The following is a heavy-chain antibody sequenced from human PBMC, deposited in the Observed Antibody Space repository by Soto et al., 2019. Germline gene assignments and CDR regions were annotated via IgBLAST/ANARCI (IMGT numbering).Heavy chain of an antibody. CDR3: ASDSRGYSYGWVYYYYGMDV. CDR1: GGSISSGDYY. Sequence: QVQLQESGPGLVKPSQTLSLTCTVSGGSISSGDYYWSWIRQPPGKGLEWIGYIYYSGSTYYNPSLKSRVTISVDTSKNQFSLKLSSVTAADTAVYYCASDSRGYSYGWVYYYYGMDVWGQGTTVTVSS. J-gene: IGHJ6*02. V-gene: IGHV4-30-4*01. CDR2: IYYSGST. D-gene: IGHD5-18*01.